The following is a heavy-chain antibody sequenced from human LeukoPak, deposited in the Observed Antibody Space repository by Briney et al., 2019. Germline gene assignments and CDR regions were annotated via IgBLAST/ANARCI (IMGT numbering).Heavy chain of an antibody. D-gene: IGHD3-10*01. CDR1: GGSISSYY. V-gene: IGHV4-4*07. J-gene: IGHJ4*02. CDR2: IYTSGST. Sequence: SETLSLTCTVSGGSISSYYWSWIRQPAGKGLEWIGRIYTSGSTNYNPSLKSRVTMSVDTSKNQFSLKLSSVTAADTAVYYCATSKPSYGSGSYYGYWGQGTLVTVSS. CDR3: ATSKPSYGSGSYYGY.